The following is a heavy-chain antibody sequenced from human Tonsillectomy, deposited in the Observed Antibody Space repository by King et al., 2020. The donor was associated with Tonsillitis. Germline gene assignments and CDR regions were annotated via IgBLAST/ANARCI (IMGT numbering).Heavy chain of an antibody. Sequence: VQLVESGGGLVQPGGSLRLSCAASGFTFNSFAMSWVRQAPGKGLEWVSTVSGTGDSTYYADSVKGRFTVSRDNSKNTLFLQMNSLRAEDTDVYYCAKGGGSSFDYWGQGTLVTVSS. J-gene: IGHJ4*02. CDR1: GFTFNSFA. D-gene: IGHD2-15*01. CDR3: AKGGGSSFDY. CDR2: VSGTGDST. V-gene: IGHV3-23*04.